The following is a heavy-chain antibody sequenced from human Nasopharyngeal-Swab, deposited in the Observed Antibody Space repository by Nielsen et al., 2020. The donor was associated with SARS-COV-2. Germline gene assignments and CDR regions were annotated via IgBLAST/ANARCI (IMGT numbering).Heavy chain of an antibody. J-gene: IGHJ6*02. CDR1: GFTVSSNY. CDR3: AKERQSYDSSGYGMDV. D-gene: IGHD3-22*01. CDR2: IYSGGST. V-gene: IGHV3-66*01. Sequence: GESLKISCAASGFTVSSNYMSWVRQAPGKGLEWVSVIYSGGSTYYADSVKGRFTISRDNSKNTLYLQMNSLRAEDTAVYYCAKERQSYDSSGYGMDVWGQGTTVTVSS.